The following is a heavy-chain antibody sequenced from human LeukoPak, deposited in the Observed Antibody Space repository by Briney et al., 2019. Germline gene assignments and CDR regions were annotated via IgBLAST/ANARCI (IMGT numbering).Heavy chain of an antibody. CDR3: ARGHCGGDCFFPVDY. CDR1: GFTFSSYS. D-gene: IGHD2-21*02. J-gene: IGHJ4*02. Sequence: GGSLRLSCAASGFTFSSYSMNWVRQAPGKGLEWVSYISSSSGTIYYADSVKGRFTTSRDNAKNSLYLQMNSLRDEDTAVYYCARGHCGGDCFFPVDYWGQGTLVTVSS. V-gene: IGHV3-48*02. CDR2: ISSSSGTI.